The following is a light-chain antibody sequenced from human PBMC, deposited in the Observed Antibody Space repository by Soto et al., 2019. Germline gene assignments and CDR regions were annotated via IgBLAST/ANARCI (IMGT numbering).Light chain of an antibody. CDR2: EVS. J-gene: IGLJ2*01. CDR3: RSYKISSTRVV. CDR1: SSDVGGYNY. V-gene: IGLV2-14*01. Sequence: QSALTQPASVSGSPGQSITISCTGTSSDVGGYNYVSWYQQHPGKAPKLMIYEVSNRPSGVSNRFSGSKSGNTASLTISGLEAEDADYYYSRSYKISSTRVVFGGGTKLTVL.